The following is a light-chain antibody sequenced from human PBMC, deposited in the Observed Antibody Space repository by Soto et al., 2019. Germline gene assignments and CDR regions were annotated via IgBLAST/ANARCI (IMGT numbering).Light chain of an antibody. J-gene: IGLJ1*01. V-gene: IGLV1-51*02. Sequence: VLTQPPSVSAAPGQKVTISCSGSSSNIWNNFVSWYQQVPGTAPKVLIYEDNKRPSEIPDRFSGSKSGTSATLGITGLQTGDEADYYCGTWDSSLGAYVFGSGTKVTVL. CDR3: GTWDSSLGAYV. CDR1: SSNIWNNF. CDR2: EDN.